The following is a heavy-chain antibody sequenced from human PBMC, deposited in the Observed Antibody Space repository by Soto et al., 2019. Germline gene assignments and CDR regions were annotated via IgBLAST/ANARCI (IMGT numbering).Heavy chain of an antibody. D-gene: IGHD3-10*01. CDR1: GGTMNTNTYY. Sequence: SETLSLTCAVSGGTMNTNTYYWGWIRQPPGMGLEWIGSMSRSGSTHYNPSLKSRLTISLNMTKNLFSLNMSLVTADDTADFYAVGHFNARGGSRFPYWGQGTQVTVSS. V-gene: IGHV4-39*02. J-gene: IGHJ1*01. CDR2: MSRSGST. CDR3: VGHFNARGGSRFPY.